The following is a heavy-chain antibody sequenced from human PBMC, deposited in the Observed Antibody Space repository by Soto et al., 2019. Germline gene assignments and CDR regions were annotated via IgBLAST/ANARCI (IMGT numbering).Heavy chain of an antibody. CDR2: ISGGGGTT. CDR1: GFTFSDYA. CDR3: AKQAGYSSDPFDY. Sequence: HGGSLSLSSAASGFTFSDYAMSWVRQAPGKGLEWVSIISGGGGTTYYADSVNGRFTISRDNSKNTVHLQINSLRVEDTAVYYCAKQAGYSSDPFDYWGQGTLVTVSS. D-gene: IGHD6-19*01. V-gene: IGHV3-23*01. J-gene: IGHJ4*02.